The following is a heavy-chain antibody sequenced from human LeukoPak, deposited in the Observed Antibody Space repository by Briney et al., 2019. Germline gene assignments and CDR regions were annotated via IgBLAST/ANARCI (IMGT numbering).Heavy chain of an antibody. CDR3: ARERRGITMTQTVYAFDI. J-gene: IGHJ3*02. CDR2: IYTSGST. D-gene: IGHD3-22*01. CDR1: GGSISSYY. Sequence: SETLSLTCTVSGGSISSYYWSWIRQPAGKGLEWIGRIYTSGSTNYNPSLKSRVTMSVDTSKNQFALKLSSVTAADTAVYYCARERRGITMTQTVYAFDIWGQGTMVTVSS. V-gene: IGHV4-4*07.